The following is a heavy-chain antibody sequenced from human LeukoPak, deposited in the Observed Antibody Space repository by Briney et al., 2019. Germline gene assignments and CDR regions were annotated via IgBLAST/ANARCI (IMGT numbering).Heavy chain of an antibody. V-gene: IGHV3-30-3*01. CDR3: ARERPIIPERPSTYYGLDV. J-gene: IGHJ6*02. Sequence: PGGSLRLSCVASGFIFSNYDMYWVRQAPGKGLERVARISHDGNNKYYADSEKGRVTISRDNSKNTLYLQMNSLRSEYTAVYFCARERPIIPERPSTYYGLDVWGQGTTVTVSS. CDR2: ISHDGNNK. D-gene: IGHD1-14*01. CDR1: GFIFSNYD.